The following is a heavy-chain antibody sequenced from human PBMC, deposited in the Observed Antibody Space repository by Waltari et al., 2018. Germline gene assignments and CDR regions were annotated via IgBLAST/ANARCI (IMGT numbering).Heavy chain of an antibody. CDR3: AKDTDWNDRYFDY. J-gene: IGHJ4*02. D-gene: IGHD1-1*01. CDR1: GFTFSSTA. Sequence: EVQLLESGGGLVQTGGSLRLSCAASGFTFSSTAMSWVRQAPGKGLEWVSAISGSGVSTYYADSVKGRFTISRDNSKNTLYLQMNSLRAEDTAVYYCAKDTDWNDRYFDYWGQGTLVTVSS. V-gene: IGHV3-23*01. CDR2: ISGSGVST.